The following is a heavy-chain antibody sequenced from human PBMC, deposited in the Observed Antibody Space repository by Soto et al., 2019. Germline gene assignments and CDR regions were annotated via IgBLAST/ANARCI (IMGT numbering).Heavy chain of an antibody. CDR2: MNPNSGDT. J-gene: IGHJ6*02. Sequence: QVQLVQSGAEVKKPGASVKVSCKASGYTFTSYDIHWVRQTTGQGLERMGWMNPNSGDTGFAQKFQGRLTMTRNTAISTAYMELSSLRSEDTAVYYCARFYNNYGYRYGVDVWGQGTTVTVSS. CDR1: GYTFTSYD. D-gene: IGHD4-4*01. V-gene: IGHV1-8*01. CDR3: ARFYNNYGYRYGVDV.